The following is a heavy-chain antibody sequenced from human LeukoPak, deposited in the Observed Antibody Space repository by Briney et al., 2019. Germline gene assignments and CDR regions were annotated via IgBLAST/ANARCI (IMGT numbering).Heavy chain of an antibody. V-gene: IGHV3-72*01. CDR1: GFTFSDHY. J-gene: IGHJ4*02. D-gene: IGHD3-10*01. CDR2: TRNKANSYTT. CDR3: ARDPEGWFGEFYFDY. Sequence: GGSLRLSCAASGFTFSDHYMDWVRQAPGKGLEWVGRTRNKANSYTTEYAASVKGRFTISRDDSKNSLYLQMNSLKTEDTAVYYCARDPEGWFGEFYFDYWGQGTLVTVSS.